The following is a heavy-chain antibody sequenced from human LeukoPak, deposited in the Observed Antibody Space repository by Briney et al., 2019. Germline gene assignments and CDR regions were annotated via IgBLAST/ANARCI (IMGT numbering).Heavy chain of an antibody. Sequence: EASVKVSCKASGYTFTSYGIGWVGQAPGQGLEWMGWISAYNGNTNYAQKLQGRVTMTTDTSTSTAYMELRSLRSDDTAVYYCARGELVRDAFDIWGQGTMVTVSS. J-gene: IGHJ3*02. CDR1: GYTFTSYG. D-gene: IGHD6-6*01. CDR2: ISAYNGNT. CDR3: ARGELVRDAFDI. V-gene: IGHV1-18*01.